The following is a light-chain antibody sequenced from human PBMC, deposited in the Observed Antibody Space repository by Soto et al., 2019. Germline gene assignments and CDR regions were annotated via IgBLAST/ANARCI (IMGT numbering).Light chain of an antibody. Sequence: DIQMTQSPSSLSASVGDRVTITCQASHDISNHSNWYQHKPGKAPTVLIYDASSLETGVPSRFSGSGSGTNFIFTISSLQPEDIATYYCQHFKNFPHTFGQGTKLDIK. J-gene: IGKJ2*01. CDR3: QHFKNFPHT. CDR2: DAS. V-gene: IGKV1-33*01. CDR1: HDISNH.